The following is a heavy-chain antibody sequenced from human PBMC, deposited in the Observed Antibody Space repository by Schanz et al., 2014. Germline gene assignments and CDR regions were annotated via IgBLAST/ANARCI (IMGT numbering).Heavy chain of an antibody. CDR2: IGNGGVTI. CDR3: ARIGGSVFDY. Sequence: EVQLVQSGGGLVQPGGSLRLSCAASGFTFSTHAMHWVRQAPGRGLEWVSYIGNGGVTIYYADSVKGRFTISRDNSKNSLYLQMNSLRAEDTAVYYCARIGGSVFDYWAQGTLVTVSS. V-gene: IGHV3-48*03. J-gene: IGHJ4*02. CDR1: GFTFSTHA. D-gene: IGHD3-10*01.